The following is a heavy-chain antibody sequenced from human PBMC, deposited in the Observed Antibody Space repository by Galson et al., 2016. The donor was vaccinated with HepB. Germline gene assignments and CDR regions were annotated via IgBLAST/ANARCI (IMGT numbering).Heavy chain of an antibody. CDR1: GVAFGNYA. D-gene: IGHD3-9*01. CDR3: AKNDILAGYSAFDF. CDR2: VSYDGRNK. V-gene: IGHV3-30*18. Sequence: SLRLAGAASGVAFGNYAMHWVRQAPGKGLEGVAVVSYDGRNKYYADSVKGRFTISRDNSQNTVYLQMNRLRVEDTAVYYCAKNDILAGYSAFDFWGQGTLVTVSS. J-gene: IGHJ4*02.